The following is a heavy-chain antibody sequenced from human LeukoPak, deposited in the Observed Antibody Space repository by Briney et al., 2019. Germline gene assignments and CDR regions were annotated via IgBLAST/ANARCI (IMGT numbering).Heavy chain of an antibody. D-gene: IGHD3-22*01. CDR1: EFTFSTSA. V-gene: IGHV3-48*01. CDR3: ARDHHRRLYDSQARNTFDI. CDR2: ISSSSNTI. Sequence: GGSLRLSCAASEFTFSTSAMSWVRQAPGKGLEWVSYISSSSNTIYYADSVKGRFTISRDNAKNSLYLQMNSLRADDTAVYYCARDHHRRLYDSQARNTFDIWGQGTMVTVSS. J-gene: IGHJ3*02.